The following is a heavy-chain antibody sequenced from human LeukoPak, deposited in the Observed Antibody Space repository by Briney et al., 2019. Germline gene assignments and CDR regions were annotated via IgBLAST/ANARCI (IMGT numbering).Heavy chain of an antibody. Sequence: SETLSLTCTVSGGSISSSSYYWGWIRQPPGKGLEWIGSIYYSGSTYYNPSLKSRVTISVDTSKNQFSLKLSSVTAADTAVYYCARAHDYGGNFFNYWGQGTLVTVSS. CDR3: ARAHDYGGNFFNY. CDR1: GGSISSSSYY. V-gene: IGHV4-39*07. D-gene: IGHD4-23*01. J-gene: IGHJ4*02. CDR2: IYYSGST.